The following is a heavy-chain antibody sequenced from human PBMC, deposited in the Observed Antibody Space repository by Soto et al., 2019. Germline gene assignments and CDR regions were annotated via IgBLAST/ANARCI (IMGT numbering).Heavy chain of an antibody. D-gene: IGHD2-15*01. J-gene: IGHJ4*02. CDR3: ATGFLGLCTGGNCPLDY. Sequence: QLQLVECGGGVVQPERSLRLSCAASGFTFSRQAMHWVRQAPGRGLEWVAVIWYHGIDKYYADSVKGRFTISRDNSKNTVYLQMNSLRGEDTAVYYCATGFLGLCTGGNCPLDYWGQGTLVTVSS. CDR1: GFTFSRQA. V-gene: IGHV3-33*01. CDR2: IWYHGIDK.